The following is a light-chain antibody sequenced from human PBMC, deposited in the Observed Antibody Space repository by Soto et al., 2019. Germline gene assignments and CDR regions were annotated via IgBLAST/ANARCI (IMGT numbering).Light chain of an antibody. Sequence: QSVLTQPASVSGSPGQSITISCTGTSSDVGSYNLVSWYQQYPGKAPKLMIYEGNKRPSGVSNRFSGSKSGNTASLTISGLQAEDEADYYCCSYAGSSVFGTGTKVTVL. CDR2: EGN. CDR3: CSYAGSSV. J-gene: IGLJ1*01. CDR1: SSDVGSYNL. V-gene: IGLV2-23*01.